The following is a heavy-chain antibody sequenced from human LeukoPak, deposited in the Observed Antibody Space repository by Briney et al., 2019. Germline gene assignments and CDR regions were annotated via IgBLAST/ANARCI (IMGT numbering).Heavy chain of an antibody. Sequence: ASVKVSCKASGYTFTSYGISWVRQAPGQGLEWMGWISAYNGNTNYAQKLQGRVTMTTDTSTSTAYMELRSLRSDDTAVYYCAREPFSLWNYDYYYGMDVWGQGTTVTVPS. CDR3: AREPFSLWNYDYYYGMDV. D-gene: IGHD1-1*01. V-gene: IGHV1-18*01. CDR1: GYTFTSYG. J-gene: IGHJ6*02. CDR2: ISAYNGNT.